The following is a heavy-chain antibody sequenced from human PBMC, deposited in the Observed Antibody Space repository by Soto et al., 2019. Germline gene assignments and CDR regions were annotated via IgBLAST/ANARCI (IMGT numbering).Heavy chain of an antibody. CDR1: GFSFSEYS. Sequence: GGSLRLSCAASGFSFSEYSMTWVRQAPGKGLQWVSAISGDTATTHYADSVKGRLTISRDNSRDTLYLQMNSRRVEDTAIYYCAKPLQQWLLQGSGVDVWGQGTTVTVSS. J-gene: IGHJ6*02. CDR2: ISGDTATT. CDR3: AKPLQQWLLQGSGVDV. V-gene: IGHV3-23*01. D-gene: IGHD6-19*01.